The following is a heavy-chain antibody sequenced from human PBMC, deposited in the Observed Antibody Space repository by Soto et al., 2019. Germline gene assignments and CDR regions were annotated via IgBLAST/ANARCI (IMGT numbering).Heavy chain of an antibody. CDR2: IYYRGST. CDR3: ARDRGSSGMDV. J-gene: IGHJ6*02. D-gene: IGHD3-10*01. V-gene: IGHV4-59*01. Sequence: QVQLQESGPGLVKPSETLSLTCTVSGGSISSYYWSWIRQPPGKGLEWIGYIYYRGSTNYNPSVKSRVIISLDTSKNQFSLNLTSVTAADTAVYYCARDRGSSGMDVWGQGITVTVSS. CDR1: GGSISSYY.